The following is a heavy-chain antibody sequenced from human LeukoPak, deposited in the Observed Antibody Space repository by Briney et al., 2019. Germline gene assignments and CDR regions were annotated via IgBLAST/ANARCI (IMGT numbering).Heavy chain of an antibody. CDR3: ARVAQLWFGNDY. V-gene: IGHV3-11*04. Sequence: GGSLRLSCAASGFTFSDYYMTRIRQAPGKGLEWVSYISSSGTTIYYADSVKGRFTISRDNAKNSLYLQMNSLRAEDTAVYYCARVAQLWFGNDYWGQGTLVTVSS. CDR2: ISSSGTTI. CDR1: GFTFSDYY. J-gene: IGHJ4*02. D-gene: IGHD5-18*01.